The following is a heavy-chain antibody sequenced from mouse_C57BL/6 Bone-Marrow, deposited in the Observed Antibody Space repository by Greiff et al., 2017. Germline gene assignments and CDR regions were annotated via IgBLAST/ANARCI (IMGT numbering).Heavy chain of an antibody. CDR2: SSSGGSYT. D-gene: IGHD4-1*01. CDR3: ARRNWSYYFDY. J-gene: IGHJ2*01. Sequence: VQLQQSGGDLVKPGGSLKLSCAASGFTFSSYGMSWVRQTPDKRLEWVATSSSGGSYTYYPDSVKGRFTISRDNAKNTLYLQMSSLKSEDTAMYYCARRNWSYYFDYWGQGTTLTVSS. CDR1: GFTFSSYG. V-gene: IGHV5-6*01.